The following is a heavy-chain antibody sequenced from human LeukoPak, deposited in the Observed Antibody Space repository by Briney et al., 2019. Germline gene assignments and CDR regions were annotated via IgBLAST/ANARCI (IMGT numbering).Heavy chain of an antibody. CDR1: GGSFSGYY. J-gene: IGHJ4*02. CDR3: ASIARLGVDY. D-gene: IGHD1-26*01. CDR2: IYYSGST. Sequence: PSETLSLTCAVYGGSFSGYYWSWIRQPPGKGLEWIGYIYYSGSTNYNPSLKSRVTISVDTSKNQFSLKLSSVTATDTAVYYCASIARLGVDYWGQGTLVTVSS. V-gene: IGHV4-59*01.